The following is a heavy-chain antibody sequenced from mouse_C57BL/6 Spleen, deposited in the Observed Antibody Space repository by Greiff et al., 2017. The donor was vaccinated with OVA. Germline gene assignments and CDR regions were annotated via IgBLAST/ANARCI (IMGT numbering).Heavy chain of an antibody. D-gene: IGHD1-1*01. Sequence: QVQLQQPGTELVKPGASVKLSCKASGYTFTSYWMHWVKQRPGQGLEWIGNINPSNGGTNYNEKFKSKATLTVDKSSSTAYMQLSSLTSEDSAVYDCARSYCSSYGWYFDVWGTGTTVTVSS. J-gene: IGHJ1*03. CDR3: ARSYCSSYGWYFDV. CDR1: GYTFTSYW. V-gene: IGHV1-53*01. CDR2: INPSNGGT.